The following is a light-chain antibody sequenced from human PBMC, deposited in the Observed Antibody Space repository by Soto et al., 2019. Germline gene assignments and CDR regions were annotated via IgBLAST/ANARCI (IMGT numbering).Light chain of an antibody. V-gene: IGKV3-20*01. CDR3: QRYNNWPLT. Sequence: EIVLTQSPGTLSFSPGERATLSCRASQSVSSSYLAWYQQKPGQAPRLLIYGASSRATGIPDRFSGSRSGTEFTLTINSLQSEDFAVYYCQRYNNWPLTFGGGTKVDIK. J-gene: IGKJ4*01. CDR1: QSVSSSY. CDR2: GAS.